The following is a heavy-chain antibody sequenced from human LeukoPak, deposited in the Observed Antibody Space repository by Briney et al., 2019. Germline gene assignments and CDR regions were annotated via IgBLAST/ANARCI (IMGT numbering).Heavy chain of an antibody. J-gene: IGHJ3*02. CDR3: ARVDDSSGYRGAFDI. V-gene: IGHV3-20*04. Sequence: GGSLRLSCAASGFTFDDYGMSWVRQAPGKGLEWVSGINWNGGSTGYADSVKGRFTISRDNAKNSLYLQMNSLRAEDTALYYCARVDDSSGYRGAFDIWGQGTMVTVSS. CDR1: GFTFDDYG. D-gene: IGHD3-22*01. CDR2: INWNGGST.